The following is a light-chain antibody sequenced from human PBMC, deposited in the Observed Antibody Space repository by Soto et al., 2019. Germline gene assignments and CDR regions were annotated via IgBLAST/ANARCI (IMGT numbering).Light chain of an antibody. CDR3: KQYNSYPLP. Sequence: DIQMTQSPAALSASVGDRVRITCRASHSINSWLAWYQQKSGQAPKLLIYKASGLESGVPSRFSGRGAGTEFTLIISSLQPDDFATYYCKQYNSYPLPFGGGTNVDIQ. CDR1: HSINSW. V-gene: IGKV1-5*03. CDR2: KAS. J-gene: IGKJ4*01.